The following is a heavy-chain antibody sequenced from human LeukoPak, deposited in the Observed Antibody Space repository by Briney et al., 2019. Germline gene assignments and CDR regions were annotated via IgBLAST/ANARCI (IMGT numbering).Heavy chain of an antibody. CDR3: ARPTPDSSGYYGGMDV. D-gene: IGHD3-22*01. J-gene: IGHJ6*02. CDR2: IYSSGST. V-gene: IGHV4-39*01. Sequence: SETLSLTCTVSGGSISNTTYRWAWIRQPPGRGLEWFGSIYSSGSTYYNPSLKSRVTMSIDTSKNQLSLKLRSVAAADTAVFYCARPTPDSSGYYGGMDVWGQGTTVTVSS. CDR1: GGSISNTTYR.